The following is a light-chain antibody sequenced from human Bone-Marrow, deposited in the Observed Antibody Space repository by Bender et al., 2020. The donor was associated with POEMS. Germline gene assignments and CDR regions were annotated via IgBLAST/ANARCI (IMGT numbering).Light chain of an antibody. CDR2: DNN. J-gene: IGLJ2*01. Sequence: QSVLTQPPSASGTPGQRVTISCSGSSSNIGTNPVNWYQQLPGTAPKLLIYDNNNRPSGVPDRFSGSKSGTSASLAITGLQAEDEADYYCQSYDSSLSGWGVFGGGTKLTVL. V-gene: IGLV1-40*01. CDR1: SSNIGTNP. CDR3: QSYDSSLSGWGV.